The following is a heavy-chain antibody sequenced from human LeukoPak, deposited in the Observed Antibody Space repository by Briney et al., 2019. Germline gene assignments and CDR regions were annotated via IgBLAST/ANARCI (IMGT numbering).Heavy chain of an antibody. D-gene: IGHD2-2*01. CDR3: ARYRYCSSTSCYLGASMWFDP. J-gene: IGHJ5*02. CDR1: GGSFSGYY. CDR2: INHSGST. Sequence: SETLSLTCAVYGGSFSGYYWSWIRQPPGKGLEWIGEINHSGSTNYNPSLKSRVTISVDTSKNQFSLKLSSVTAADTAVYYCARYRYCSSTSCYLGASMWFDPWRQGTLVTVSS. V-gene: IGHV4-34*01.